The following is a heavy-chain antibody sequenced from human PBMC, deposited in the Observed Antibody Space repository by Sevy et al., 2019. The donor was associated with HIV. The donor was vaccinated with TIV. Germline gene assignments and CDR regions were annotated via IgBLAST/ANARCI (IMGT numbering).Heavy chain of an antibody. CDR2: ISVNNGNR. CDR1: GYTFITYA. Sequence: ASVKVSCKASGYTFITYAITWVRQAPGEGLEWMGWISVNNGNRNYAQKVQDRVTMTTDTSTNTAYMELRSLRSDDTAMYYCARVVMSSSWPCFDYWGQGTLVTVSS. CDR3: ARVVMSSSWPCFDY. D-gene: IGHD6-13*01. V-gene: IGHV1-18*01. J-gene: IGHJ4*02.